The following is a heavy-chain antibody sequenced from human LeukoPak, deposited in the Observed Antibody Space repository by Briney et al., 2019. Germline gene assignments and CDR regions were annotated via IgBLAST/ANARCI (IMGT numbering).Heavy chain of an antibody. Sequence: PGGSLRLSCAAAGLTFSGYWMTWVRQAPGKGLQWVANIKQDGTEKYYVDSVKGRFTISRDNAKNSLYLQMNSLRAEDTALYYCFSLLSDMDVWGQRTTVTVSS. CDR3: FSLLSDMDV. V-gene: IGHV3-7*01. D-gene: IGHD1-26*01. CDR2: IKQDGTEK. CDR1: GLTFSGYW. J-gene: IGHJ6*02.